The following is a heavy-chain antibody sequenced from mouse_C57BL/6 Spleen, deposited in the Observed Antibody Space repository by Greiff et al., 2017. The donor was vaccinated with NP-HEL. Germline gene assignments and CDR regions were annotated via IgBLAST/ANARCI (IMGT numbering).Heavy chain of an antibody. Sequence: VKLQQSGPELVKPGASVKLSCKASGYTFTSYDINWVKQRPGQGLEWIGWIYPRDGSTKYNEKFKGKATLTVDTSSSTAYMELHSLTSEDSAVYFCARDKDYYGSSFYFDYWGQGTTLTVSS. J-gene: IGHJ2*01. CDR2: IYPRDGST. V-gene: IGHV1-85*01. CDR1: GYTFTSYD. D-gene: IGHD1-1*01. CDR3: ARDKDYYGSSFYFDY.